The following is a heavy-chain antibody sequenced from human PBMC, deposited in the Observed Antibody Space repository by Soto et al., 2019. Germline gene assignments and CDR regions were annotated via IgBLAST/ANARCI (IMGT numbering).Heavy chain of an antibody. V-gene: IGHV4-39*01. J-gene: IGHJ4*02. CDR2: IYYSGST. D-gene: IGHD2-21*01. CDR3: ARLIDGFGVGGASPH. CDR1: GGSISSSSYY. Sequence: QLQLQESGPGLVKPSETLSLTCTVSGGSISSSSYYWGWIRQPPGKGLEWIGSIYYSGSTYYNPSLKSRVTISVDTSKNQFSLKVSSVTAADTVVYYCARLIDGFGVGGASPHWGQGTLVTVSS.